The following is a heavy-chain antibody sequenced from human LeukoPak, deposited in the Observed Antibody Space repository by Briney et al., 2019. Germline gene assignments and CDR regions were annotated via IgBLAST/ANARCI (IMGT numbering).Heavy chain of an antibody. V-gene: IGHV4-34*01. CDR1: GGSFSGYY. Sequence: PSETLSLTCAVYGGSFSGYYWSWIRQPPGKGLEWIGEINHSGSTNYNPSLKSRVTISVDTSKNQFSLKLTSVTAADTALYYCASGRSGGGSGSYFNYRLYYFDYWGQGTLVTVSS. CDR2: INHSGST. J-gene: IGHJ4*02. D-gene: IGHD3-10*01. CDR3: ASGRSGGGSGSYFNYRLYYFDY.